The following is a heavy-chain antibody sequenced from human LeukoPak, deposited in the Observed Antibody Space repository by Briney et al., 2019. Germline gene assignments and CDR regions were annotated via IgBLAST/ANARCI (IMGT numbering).Heavy chain of an antibody. CDR2: IYYSGST. Sequence: SETLSLTCTVSGGSISSSSYYWGWIRQPPGKGLEWIGSIYYSGSTYYNPSLKSRVTISVDTSKNQFSLKLSSVTAADTAVYYCARAIDTGYSSSWFDYYYYYYMDVWGKGTTVTVSS. D-gene: IGHD6-13*01. V-gene: IGHV4-39*07. J-gene: IGHJ6*03. CDR1: GGSISSSSYY. CDR3: ARAIDTGYSSSWFDYYYYYYMDV.